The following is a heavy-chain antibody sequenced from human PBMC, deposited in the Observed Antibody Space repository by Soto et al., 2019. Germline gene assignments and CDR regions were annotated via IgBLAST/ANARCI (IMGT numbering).Heavy chain of an antibody. D-gene: IGHD3-16*02. CDR3: ARDMAWDYIWGSYRYTGFDY. V-gene: IGHV1-18*01. CDR2: ISAYNGNT. Sequence: QVQLVQSGAEVKKPGGSVKVSCKASGYTFTSYGISWVRQAPGQGLEWMGWISAYNGNTNYAQKLQGRVTMTTDTSTSTAYMELRSLRSDDTAVYYCARDMAWDYIWGSYRYTGFDYWGQGTLVTVSS. CDR1: GYTFTSYG. J-gene: IGHJ4*02.